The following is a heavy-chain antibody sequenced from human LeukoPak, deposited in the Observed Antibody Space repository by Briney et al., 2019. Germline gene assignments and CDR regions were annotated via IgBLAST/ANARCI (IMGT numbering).Heavy chain of an antibody. D-gene: IGHD1-26*01. CDR2: IIHILGTP. CDR3: ARDSVGATPDIEY. CDR1: GGTFNTYA. Sequence: SVKVSCKTSGGTFNTYAINWVRQAPGQGLEWMGGIIHILGTPNYAQKFQDRLTITADESTSSAYMELSSLRSEDTAVYFCARDSVGATPDIEYWGQGTLVTVST. J-gene: IGHJ4*02. V-gene: IGHV1-69*13.